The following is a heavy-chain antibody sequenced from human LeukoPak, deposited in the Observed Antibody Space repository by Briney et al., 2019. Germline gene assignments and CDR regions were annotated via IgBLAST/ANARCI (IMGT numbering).Heavy chain of an antibody. V-gene: IGHV3-21*01. CDR3: ARGLISSGYTFDY. J-gene: IGHJ4*02. Sequence: GGSLRLSCAASGFTFSSYSMSWVRQAPGKGLEWVSSISSSSSYIYYADSVKGRFTISRDNAKNSLYLQMNSLRAEDTAVYYCARGLISSGYTFDYWGQGTLVTVSS. D-gene: IGHD3-22*01. CDR2: ISSSSSYI. CDR1: GFTFSSYS.